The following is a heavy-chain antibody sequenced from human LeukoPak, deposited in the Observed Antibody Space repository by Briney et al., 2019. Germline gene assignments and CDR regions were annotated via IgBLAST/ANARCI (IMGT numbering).Heavy chain of an antibody. V-gene: IGHV1-46*01. Sequence: ASVKVSCKASGYTFTSYYLHWVRQAPGQGLEWMGVINPSGGDTTYAQKFQGRVTMTTDTSTSTAYMELRSLRSDDTAVYYCARAKYSGYDYFGYWGQGTLVTVSS. CDR3: ARAKYSGYDYFGY. J-gene: IGHJ4*02. D-gene: IGHD5-12*01. CDR1: GYTFTSYY. CDR2: INPSGGDT.